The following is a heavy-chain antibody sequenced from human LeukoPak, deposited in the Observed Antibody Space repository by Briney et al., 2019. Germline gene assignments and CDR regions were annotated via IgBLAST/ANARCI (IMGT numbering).Heavy chain of an antibody. CDR3: VITAGPPTDH. V-gene: IGHV3-11*04. Sequence: GGSLTLSCTASGITFSDYYMNWIRQAPGKGLEWLSFISRGGSPIYYADSVKGRFTISRDNAKNSLYLQMNSLRVEDTAMYYCVITAGPPTDHWGQGAQVTVSS. CDR2: ISRGGSPI. CDR1: GITFSDYY. J-gene: IGHJ4*01. D-gene: IGHD1-14*01.